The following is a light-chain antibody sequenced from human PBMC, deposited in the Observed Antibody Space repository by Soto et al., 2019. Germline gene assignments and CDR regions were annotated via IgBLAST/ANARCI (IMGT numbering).Light chain of an antibody. CDR2: GVS. J-gene: IGLJ1*01. V-gene: IGLV2-14*01. CDR3: SSYTSSSTLYV. Sequence: QSALTQPASVSGSPGQSITMSCTGTSSDVGGYNYVSWYQQHPGKAPTLMIYGVSNRPSGVANRFSGSKSGNTASLTISGLQAEDEADYYCSSYTSSSTLYVFGTGTQLTVL. CDR1: SSDVGGYNY.